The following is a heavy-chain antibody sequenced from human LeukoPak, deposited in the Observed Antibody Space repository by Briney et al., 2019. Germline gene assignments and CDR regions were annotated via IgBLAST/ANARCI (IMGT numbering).Heavy chain of an antibody. CDR3: GRETVMGY. V-gene: IGHV3-7*01. CDR2: ISRDGGEK. J-gene: IGHJ4*02. Sequence: GGSLRLSCAASGFTFSSYSMSWVRQAPGKGLEWVSSISRDGGEKYYVDSVKGRFTISRDNAKNSLYLQMNSLRAEDTAVYYCGRETVMGYWGQGTLVTVSS. D-gene: IGHD4-11*01. CDR1: GFTFSSYS.